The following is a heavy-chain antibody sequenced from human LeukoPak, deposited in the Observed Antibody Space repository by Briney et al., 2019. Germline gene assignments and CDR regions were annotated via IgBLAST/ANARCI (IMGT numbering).Heavy chain of an antibody. CDR3: AKDGYYYDSSGVWIDY. CDR1: GFTFSSYG. CDR2: IRYDGSNK. J-gene: IGHJ4*02. D-gene: IGHD3-22*01. Sequence: GGSLRLSCAASGFTFSSYGMHWVRQAPGKGLEWVAFIRYDGSNKYYADSVKGRFTISRDNSKNTLYLQMNSLRAEDTAVYYCAKDGYYYDSSGVWIDYWGQGTLVTVSS. V-gene: IGHV3-30*02.